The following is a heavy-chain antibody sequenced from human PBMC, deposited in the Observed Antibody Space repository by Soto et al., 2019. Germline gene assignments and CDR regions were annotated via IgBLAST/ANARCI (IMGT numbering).Heavy chain of an antibody. D-gene: IGHD3-10*01. J-gene: IGHJ6*02. Sequence: EVQLVESGGGLVKPGGSLRLSCAASGFTFSNAWMNWVRQAPGKGLEWVGRIKSKTDGGTTDYAAPVKGRFTISRDDSKNTLYLQMNSVKPEDTAVYYCTTASAYYYGSGSYKGGYYYYGMDVWGQGTTVTVSS. CDR1: GFTFSNAW. CDR2: IKSKTDGGTT. V-gene: IGHV3-15*07. CDR3: TTASAYYYGSGSYKGGYYYYGMDV.